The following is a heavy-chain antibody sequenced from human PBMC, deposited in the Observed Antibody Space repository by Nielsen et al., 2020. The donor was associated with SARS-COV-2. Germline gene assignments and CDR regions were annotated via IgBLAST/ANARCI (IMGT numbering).Heavy chain of an antibody. Sequence: GGSLRLSCAASGFSFRSYAMNWVRQAPGEGLEWVSSIRGSSGTTYYADSVKGRFTVSRDNSKNTLFLQMDSLRGEDTAMYYCAKDISYGDLPDYWGQGTLVTVSS. CDR2: IRGSSGTT. J-gene: IGHJ4*02. CDR3: AKDISYGDLPDY. V-gene: IGHV3-23*01. CDR1: GFSFRSYA. D-gene: IGHD4-17*01.